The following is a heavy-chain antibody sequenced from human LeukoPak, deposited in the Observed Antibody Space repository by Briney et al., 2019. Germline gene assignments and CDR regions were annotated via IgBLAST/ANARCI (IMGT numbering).Heavy chain of an antibody. CDR2: INPSGGST. Sequence: ASVKVSCKASGYTFTGYYMHWVRQAPGQGLEWMGIINPSGGSTGYAQKFQGRVTMTRDTSTSTVYMELSSLRSEDTAVYYCARTQPTGNFIPAAVYGMDVWGKGTTVTVSS. CDR1: GYTFTGYY. CDR3: ARTQPTGNFIPAAVYGMDV. V-gene: IGHV1-46*01. J-gene: IGHJ6*04. D-gene: IGHD2-2*01.